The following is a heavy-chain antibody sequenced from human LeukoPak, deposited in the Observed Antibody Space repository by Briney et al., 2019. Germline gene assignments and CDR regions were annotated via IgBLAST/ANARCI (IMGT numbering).Heavy chain of an antibody. Sequence: SETLSLTCTVSGDSISPSSYYWGWIRQPPGKGLDWIGSIYYSGSTYYNPSLKSQVTIPMDTSKNQFSLKLSSVTAADTAVYYCAASSYDSSGPHGSWGQGILVTVSS. CDR2: IYYSGST. D-gene: IGHD3-22*01. CDR3: AASSYDSSGPHGS. V-gene: IGHV4-39*01. CDR1: GDSISPSSYY. J-gene: IGHJ1*01.